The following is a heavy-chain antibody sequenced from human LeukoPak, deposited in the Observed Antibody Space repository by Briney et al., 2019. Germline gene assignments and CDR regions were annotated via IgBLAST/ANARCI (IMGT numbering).Heavy chain of an antibody. Sequence: SETLSLTCTVSGGSISSGDYYWRWIRQPPGKGLEWIGYIYYSGSTYYNPSLKSRVTISVDTSKSQFSLKLSSVTAADTAVYYCASSYGSGSYFFDYWGQGTLVTVSS. CDR2: IYYSGST. V-gene: IGHV4-30-4*01. J-gene: IGHJ4*02. CDR3: ASSYGSGSYFFDY. CDR1: GGSISSGDYY. D-gene: IGHD3-10*01.